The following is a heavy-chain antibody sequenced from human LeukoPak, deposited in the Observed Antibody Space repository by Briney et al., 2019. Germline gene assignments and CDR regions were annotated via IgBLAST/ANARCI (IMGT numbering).Heavy chain of an antibody. D-gene: IGHD3-10*01. Sequence: SETLSLTCTVSGDSISIYYWSWIRQPPGKGLEWIGYIYNSGNTNYNPSFKSRVTISEDTPKNQFSLKLSSVTAADTAVYYCVRDRELNYWGQGTLVTVSS. J-gene: IGHJ4*02. CDR2: IYNSGNT. CDR3: VRDRELNY. CDR1: GDSISIYY. V-gene: IGHV4-59*01.